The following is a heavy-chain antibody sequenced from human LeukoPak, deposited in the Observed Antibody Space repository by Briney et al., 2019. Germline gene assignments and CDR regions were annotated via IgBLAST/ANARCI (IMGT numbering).Heavy chain of an antibody. CDR2: INHSGST. CDR1: GGSFSGYY. V-gene: IGHV4-34*01. J-gene: IGHJ6*02. CDR3: ARGGYSYGRYYYYGMDV. D-gene: IGHD5-18*01. Sequence: SETLSLTCAVYGGSFSGYYWSWIRQPPGKGLEWIGEINHSGSTNYNPSLKSRVTISVDTSKNQFSLKLSSVTAADTAVYYCARGGYSYGRYYYYGMDVWGHGTTVTVSS.